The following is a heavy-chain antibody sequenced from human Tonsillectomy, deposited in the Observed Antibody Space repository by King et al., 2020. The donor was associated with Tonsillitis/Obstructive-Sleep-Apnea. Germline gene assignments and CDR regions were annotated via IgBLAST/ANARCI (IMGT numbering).Heavy chain of an antibody. CDR1: GFTVSSNY. J-gene: IGHJ4*02. Sequence: VQLVESGGGLIQPGGSLRLSCAASGFTVSSNYMSWVRQAPGKGLEWVSVIYSGGSTYYADSVKGRFTISRNNSKNTLYLQMNSLRAEDTAVYYCASRTLAAARGNYWGQGTLVTVSS. V-gene: IGHV3-53*01. CDR3: ASRTLAAARGNY. D-gene: IGHD6-13*01. CDR2: IYSGGST.